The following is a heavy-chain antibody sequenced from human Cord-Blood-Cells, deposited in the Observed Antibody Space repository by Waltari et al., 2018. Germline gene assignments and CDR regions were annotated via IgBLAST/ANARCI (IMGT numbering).Heavy chain of an antibody. CDR1: GYTLTELS. CDR3: ATEVYCSSTSCYTFAFDI. Sequence: QVQLVQSGAEVKKPGASVKVSCKVSGYTLTELSMHWVRQAPGKGLEWMGGLDPEDAETIYTKRFQGRGTMTEDTSTDTAYMELSSLRSEDTAVYYCATEVYCSSTSCYTFAFDIWGQGTMVTVSS. D-gene: IGHD2-2*02. V-gene: IGHV1-24*01. CDR2: LDPEDAET. J-gene: IGHJ3*02.